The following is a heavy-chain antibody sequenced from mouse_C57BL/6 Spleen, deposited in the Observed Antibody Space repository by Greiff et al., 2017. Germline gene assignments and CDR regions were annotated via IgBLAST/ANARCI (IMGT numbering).Heavy chain of an antibody. D-gene: IGHD1-1*01. V-gene: IGHV1-64*01. J-gene: IGHJ2*01. CDR3: ARRFITTYFDY. Sequence: QVQLQQPGAELVKPGASVKLSCKASGYTFTSYWMHWVKQRPGQGPEWIGMIHPNSGSTNYNEKFKSKATLTVDKSSSTAYMQLSSLTSEDSAVYYCARRFITTYFDYWGQGTTLTVSS. CDR1: GYTFTSYW. CDR2: IHPNSGST.